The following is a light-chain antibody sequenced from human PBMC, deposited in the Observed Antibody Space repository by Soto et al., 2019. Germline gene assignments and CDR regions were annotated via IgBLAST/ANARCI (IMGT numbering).Light chain of an antibody. CDR3: GTWDSGLSAVV. J-gene: IGLJ2*01. Sequence: QSVLTQPPSVSAAPGQKVTISCSGSSSNIENNYVSWYQHLPGTVPKLLIYDNDKRPSGIPDRFSGSKSGTSATLGITGLQTGDEADYYCGTWDSGLSAVVFGGGTKLTVL. CDR2: DND. V-gene: IGLV1-51*01. CDR1: SSNIENNY.